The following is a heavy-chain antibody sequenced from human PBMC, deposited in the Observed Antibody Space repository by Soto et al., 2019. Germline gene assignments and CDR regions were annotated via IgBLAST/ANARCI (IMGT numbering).Heavy chain of an antibody. CDR3: TTDALLWFGELSAFDI. J-gene: IGHJ3*02. Sequence: PGGSLRLSCAASGFTFSNAWMNWVRQAPGKGLEWVGRIKSKTDGGTTDYAAPVKGRFAISRDDSKNTLYLQMNSLKTEDTAVYYCTTDALLWFGELSAFDIWGQGTMVTVSS. CDR1: GFTFSNAW. CDR2: IKSKTDGGTT. D-gene: IGHD3-10*01. V-gene: IGHV3-15*07.